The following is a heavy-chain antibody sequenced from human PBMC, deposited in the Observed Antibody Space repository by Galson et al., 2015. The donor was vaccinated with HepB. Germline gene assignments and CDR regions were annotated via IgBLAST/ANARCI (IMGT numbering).Heavy chain of an antibody. CDR2: IKQDGREK. D-gene: IGHD6-19*01. CDR1: GFTFSSYW. V-gene: IGHV3-7*03. Sequence: SLRLSCAASGFTFSSYWMSWVRQAPGKGLEWVANIKQDGREKYYVDSVKGRFTISRDNAKNSLYLQMNSLRAEDTAVYYCARGHSSGWLNYWYFDLWGRGTLVTVSS. J-gene: IGHJ2*01. CDR3: ARGHSSGWLNYWYFDL.